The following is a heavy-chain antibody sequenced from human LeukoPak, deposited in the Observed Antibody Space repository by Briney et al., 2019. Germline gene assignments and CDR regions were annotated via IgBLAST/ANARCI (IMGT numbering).Heavy chain of an antibody. J-gene: IGHJ6*02. CDR1: GFTFSSYE. CDR3: ARDRGPVVGLLWFGESPETYGMDV. V-gene: IGHV3-48*03. D-gene: IGHD3-10*01. Sequence: GGSLRLSRAASGFTFSSYEMNWVRQAPGKGLEWVSYISSSGSTIYYADSVKGRFTISRDNAKNSLYLQMNSLRAEDTAVYYCARDRGPVVGLLWFGESPETYGMDVWGQGTTVTVSS. CDR2: ISSSGSTI.